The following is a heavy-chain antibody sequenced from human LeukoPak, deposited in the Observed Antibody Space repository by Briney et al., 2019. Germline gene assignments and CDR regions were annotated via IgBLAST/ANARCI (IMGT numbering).Heavy chain of an antibody. Sequence: GESLRLSCAASGFTFSSYWMSWVRQSPGKGLEWVANIKPDGSEKYFMDSVKGRFTISRDNAKNALYLEMNSLRAEDTAEYFCARERMYSGSGSTYPYYDCWGQGTLVTVSS. CDR1: GFTFSSYW. D-gene: IGHD3-10*01. CDR2: IKPDGSEK. V-gene: IGHV3-7*01. J-gene: IGHJ4*02. CDR3: ARERMYSGSGSTYPYYDC.